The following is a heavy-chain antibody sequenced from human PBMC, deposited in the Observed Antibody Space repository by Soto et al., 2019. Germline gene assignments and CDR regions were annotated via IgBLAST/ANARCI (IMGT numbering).Heavy chain of an antibody. CDR1: GFTFRTYT. CDR3: ARDRGYDAHDYYYNAMDV. V-gene: IGHV3-21*01. D-gene: IGHD2-15*01. J-gene: IGHJ6*02. CDR2: SRGFSPYT. Sequence: EVQLVESGGGLVKPGGSLRLSCVASGFTFRTYTMNWVRQAPGNGLEWGSGSRGFSPYTFYAESVKGRFTISRDNAKNSLYLQMNSLRVEDTAVYYCARDRGYDAHDYYYNAMDVWGQGTTVTVSS.